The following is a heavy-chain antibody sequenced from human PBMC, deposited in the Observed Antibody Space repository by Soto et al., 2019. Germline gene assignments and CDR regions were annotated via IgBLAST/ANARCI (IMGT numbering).Heavy chain of an antibody. Sequence: SGPTLVNPTQTLTLTCTFSGFSLSTSEVGVGWIRQPPGKALELLGIIYWDDDKRYSPLLNKRLTITKDTSKNQVVLTMTNMDPVDTATYYCAHRPSGWYLFDYWGQGTLVTVSS. CDR2: IYWDDDK. V-gene: IGHV2-5*02. CDR3: AHRPSGWYLFDY. J-gene: IGHJ4*02. CDR1: GFSLSTSEVG. D-gene: IGHD6-19*01.